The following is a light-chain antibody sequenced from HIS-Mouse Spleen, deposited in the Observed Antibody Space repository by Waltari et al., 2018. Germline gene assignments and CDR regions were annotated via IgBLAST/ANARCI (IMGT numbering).Light chain of an antibody. CDR1: SSDVGGYNY. CDR3: SSYTSSSFNVV. J-gene: IGLJ2*01. CDR2: DVS. Sequence: QSALTQPASVSGSPGRSITIACPGTSSDVGGYNYVSWYQQHPGKAPKLMIYDVSKRPSGVSNRFSGSKSGNTASLTISGLQAEDEADYYCSSYTSSSFNVVFGGGTKLTVL. V-gene: IGLV2-14*03.